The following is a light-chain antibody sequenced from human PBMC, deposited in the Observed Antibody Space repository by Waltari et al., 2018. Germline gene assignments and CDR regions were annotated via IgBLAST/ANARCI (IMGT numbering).Light chain of an antibody. Sequence: TVLTQSPGTLSLSPGERATLSCRASQSVSRSLAWYQQKPGQAPKLLIYGASTRATGIPDRCTGSGAGTDFSLTISSLEPEDFAIYFCQNYVRLPATFGQGTKVEIK. CDR1: QSVSRS. CDR2: GAS. CDR3: QNYVRLPAT. J-gene: IGKJ1*01. V-gene: IGKV3-20*01.